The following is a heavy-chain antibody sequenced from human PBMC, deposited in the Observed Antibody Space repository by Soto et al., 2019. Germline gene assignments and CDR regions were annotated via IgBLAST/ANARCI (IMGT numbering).Heavy chain of an antibody. CDR2: IYSGETT. V-gene: IGHV3-53*01. D-gene: IGHD2-21*02. CDR3: TRDGRGLGRLSLFEY. J-gene: IGHJ4*02. CDR1: GFNVSSDY. Sequence: QTGGSLRLSCAASGFNVSSDYMNWVRQTPGKGLEWVASIYSGETTYYADSVRGRFTISSDKSKNTLYFQLSSLRIEDTAVYYCTRDGRGLGRLSLFEYWGQGVLVTSPQ.